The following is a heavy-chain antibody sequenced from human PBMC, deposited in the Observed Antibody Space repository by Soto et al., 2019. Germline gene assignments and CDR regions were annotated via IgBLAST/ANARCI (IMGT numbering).Heavy chain of an antibody. CDR1: GGSISNYY. CDR2: VYSSGST. D-gene: IGHD6-13*01. Sequence: QVQLQESGPGLVKPSETLSLTCTVSGGSISNYYWSWIRQSPGEGLEWIGYVYSSGSTNFNPSLKSRVTISVDTSKNQFSLKLTSVTAADTAVYYCVRHKEGQLSRALDSWGQGTLVTVSS. V-gene: IGHV4-59*08. J-gene: IGHJ4*02. CDR3: VRHKEGQLSRALDS.